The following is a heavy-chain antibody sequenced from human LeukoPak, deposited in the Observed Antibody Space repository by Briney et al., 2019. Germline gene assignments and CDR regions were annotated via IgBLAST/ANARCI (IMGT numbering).Heavy chain of an antibody. CDR2: IYTSGST. D-gene: IGHD3-22*01. V-gene: IGHV4-4*07. J-gene: IGHJ3*02. CDR1: GGSISSYY. Sequence: SETLSLTCTVSGGSISSYYWSWIRQPAGKGLEWIGRIYTSGSTNYNPSLKSRVTMSVDTSKNQISLKLISVTAADTAVYYCAREPYHNYYDSSGYGAFDIWGQGTMVTVSS. CDR3: AREPYHNYYDSSGYGAFDI.